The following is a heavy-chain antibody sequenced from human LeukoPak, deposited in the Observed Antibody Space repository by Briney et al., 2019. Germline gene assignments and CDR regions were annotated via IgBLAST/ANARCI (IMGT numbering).Heavy chain of an antibody. Sequence: PSETLSLTCAVHGGSFSGYYWSWIRQPPGKGLEWIGEINHSGSTNYNPSLKSRVTMSVDTSKNQFSLKLSSVTAADTAVYYCARGGWLSGDYWGQGTLVTVSS. V-gene: IGHV4-34*01. CDR3: ARGGWLSGDY. CDR2: INHSGST. CDR1: GGSFSGYY. D-gene: IGHD6-19*01. J-gene: IGHJ4*02.